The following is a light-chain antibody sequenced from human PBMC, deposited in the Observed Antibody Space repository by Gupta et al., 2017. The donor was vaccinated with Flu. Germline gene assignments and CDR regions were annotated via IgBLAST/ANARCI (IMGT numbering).Light chain of an antibody. CDR3: MQALQTPRYS. Sequence: DIVMTQSPLSLAVTPGEPASISCRSSQSLLHGNGYIYLAWYLQKPGQSPQLLIYLASNRASGVPDRFSGSGSGTDFTLKISRGEAEDVGVYYCMQALQTPRYSFGQGTKLEIK. V-gene: IGKV2-28*01. CDR1: QSLLHGNGYIY. CDR2: LAS. J-gene: IGKJ2*03.